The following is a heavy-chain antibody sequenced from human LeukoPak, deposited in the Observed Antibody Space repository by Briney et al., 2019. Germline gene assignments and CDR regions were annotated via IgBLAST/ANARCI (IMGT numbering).Heavy chain of an antibody. CDR3: ARGRYSNYGLNWYFDL. D-gene: IGHD4-4*01. Sequence: SETLSLTCAVYGGSFSGYYWSWIRQPPGKGLKWIGEINHSGGTNYNPSLKSRVTISVDTSKNQFSLKLSSVTAADTAVYYCARGRYSNYGLNWYFDLWGRGTLVTVSS. V-gene: IGHV4-34*01. CDR2: INHSGGT. J-gene: IGHJ2*01. CDR1: GGSFSGYY.